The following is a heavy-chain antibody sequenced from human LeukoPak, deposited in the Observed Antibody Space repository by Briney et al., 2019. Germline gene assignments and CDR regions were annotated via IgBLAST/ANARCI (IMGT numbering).Heavy chain of an antibody. CDR3: ARGRLAHAFDI. CDR2: ISSSSSTI. CDR1: GFTFSSYS. V-gene: IGHV3-48*01. D-gene: IGHD3-3*02. J-gene: IGHJ3*02. Sequence: PGGSLGLSCAASGFTFSSYSMNWVRQAPGKGLEWVSYISSSSSTIYYADSVEGRFTISRDNAKNSLYLQMNRLRAEDTAVYYCARGRLAHAFDIWGQGTMVTVSS.